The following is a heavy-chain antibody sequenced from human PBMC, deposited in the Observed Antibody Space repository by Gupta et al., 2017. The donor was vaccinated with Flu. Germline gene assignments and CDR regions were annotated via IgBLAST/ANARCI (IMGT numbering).Heavy chain of an antibody. CDR3: AKEPSNWNDAGAY. CDR2: ISYDGSKK. Sequence: RQAPGKGLEWVAVISYDGSKKYYADSVKGRFTISRDNSKNTLYLQMNSLRAEDTAVYYCAKEPSNWNDAGAYLGQGTLVTGAS. J-gene: IGHJ4*02. V-gene: IGHV3-30*18. D-gene: IGHD1-20*01.